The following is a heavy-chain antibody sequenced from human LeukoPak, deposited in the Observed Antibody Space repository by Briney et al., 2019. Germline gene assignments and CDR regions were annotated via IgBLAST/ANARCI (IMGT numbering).Heavy chain of an antibody. Sequence: GGSLRLSCAASGFTFSNAWMSWVRQAPGKGLEWVGRIKSKTDGGTTDYAAPVKGRFTISRDDSKNTLYLQMNSLRAEDTAVYYCAKENREDPVYYYYYMDVWGKGTTVTVSS. V-gene: IGHV3-15*01. D-gene: IGHD2/OR15-2a*01. CDR1: GFTFSNAW. CDR2: IKSKTDGGTT. CDR3: AKENREDPVYYYYYMDV. J-gene: IGHJ6*03.